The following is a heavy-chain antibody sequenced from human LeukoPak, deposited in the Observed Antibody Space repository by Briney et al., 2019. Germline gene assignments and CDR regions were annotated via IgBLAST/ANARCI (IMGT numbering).Heavy chain of an antibody. CDR2: TYYRSKWYN. CDR1: GDSVSSNSAA. CDR3: ARDCGIAARFYFDY. V-gene: IGHV6-1*01. D-gene: IGHD6-6*01. Sequence: SQTLSLTCAISGDSVSSNSAAWNWIRQSPSRGLEWLGRTYYRSKWYNDYAVSVKSRITINPDTSKNQFSLRLNSVTPADKAVYYCARDCGIAARFYFDYWGQGTLVTVSS. J-gene: IGHJ4*02.